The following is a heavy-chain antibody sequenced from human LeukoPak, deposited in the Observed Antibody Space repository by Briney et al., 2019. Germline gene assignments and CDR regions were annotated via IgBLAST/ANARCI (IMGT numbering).Heavy chain of an antibody. CDR1: GYSFTSYY. D-gene: IGHD6-13*01. CDR3: ARSSIPLFVGSSWYGGYYYYMDV. Sequence: GASVKVSCKASGYSFTSYYMHWVRQAPGQGLEWMGWMNPNSGNTGYAQKFQGRVTMTRNTSISTAYMELSSLRSEDTAVYYCARSSIPLFVGSSWYGGYYYYMDVWGKGTTVTISS. CDR2: MNPNSGNT. V-gene: IGHV1-8*01. J-gene: IGHJ6*03.